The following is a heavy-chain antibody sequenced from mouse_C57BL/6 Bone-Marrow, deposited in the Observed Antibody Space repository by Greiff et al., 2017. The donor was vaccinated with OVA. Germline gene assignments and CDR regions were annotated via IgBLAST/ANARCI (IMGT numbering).Heavy chain of an antibody. V-gene: IGHV5-12*01. CDR1: GFTFSDYY. J-gene: IGHJ4*01. CDR3: ARQGLPYAMDY. CDR2: ISNGGGST. Sequence: EVQLQQSGGGLVQPGGSLKLSCAASGFTFSDYYMYWVRQTPEKRLEWVAYISNGGGSTYYPDTVKGRFTISRDNAKNTLYLQMSRLKSEDTAMYYCARQGLPYAMDYWGQGTSVTVSS. D-gene: IGHD2-2*01.